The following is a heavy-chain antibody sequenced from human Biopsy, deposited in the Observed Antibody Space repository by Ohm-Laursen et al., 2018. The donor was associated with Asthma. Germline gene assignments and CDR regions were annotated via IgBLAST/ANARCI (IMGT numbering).Heavy chain of an antibody. CDR1: GGTFNTYV. CDR3: ARKAGSCISRTCYSLDF. Sequence: SSVTVSCKSLGGTFNTYVIGWVRQAPGQGLEWTGGINSVFGTTTYPQKFQDRVTITADDSTSTVYMELSSLRSEDTAVYYCARKAGSCISRTCYSLDFWGQGTLVTVSS. D-gene: IGHD2-2*01. CDR2: INSVFGTT. V-gene: IGHV1-69*01. J-gene: IGHJ4*02.